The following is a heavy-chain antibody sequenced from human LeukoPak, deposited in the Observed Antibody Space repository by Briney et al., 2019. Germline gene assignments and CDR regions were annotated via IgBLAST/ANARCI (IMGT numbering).Heavy chain of an antibody. J-gene: IGHJ6*03. CDR2: ISWNNNYI. D-gene: IGHD6-13*01. CDR3: AKGGIHRGYYYYYMDV. CDR1: GFTFDDYA. V-gene: IGHV3-9*01. Sequence: GGSLRLSCAASGFTFDDYAMHWVRQAPGKGLEWVSGISWNNNYIGYADSVKGRFTISRDNARNSLYLQMNSLGGEDTALYYCAKGGIHRGYYYYYMDVWGKGTTVTISS.